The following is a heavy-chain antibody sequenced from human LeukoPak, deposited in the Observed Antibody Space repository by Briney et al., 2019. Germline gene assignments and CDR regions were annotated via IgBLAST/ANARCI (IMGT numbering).Heavy chain of an antibody. CDR1: GYTFTSYY. J-gene: IGHJ4*02. CDR2: IIPIFGTA. Sequence: ASVKVSCKASGYTFTSYYIHWVRQAPGQGLEWMGGIIPIFGTANYAQKFQGRVTITADESTSTAYMELSSLRSEDTAVYYCARVGSSSYVGFDYWGQGTLVTVSS. V-gene: IGHV1-69*13. CDR3: ARVGSSSYVGFDY. D-gene: IGHD6-13*01.